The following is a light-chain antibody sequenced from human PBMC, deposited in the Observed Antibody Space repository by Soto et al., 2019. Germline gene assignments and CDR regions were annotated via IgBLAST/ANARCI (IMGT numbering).Light chain of an antibody. CDR1: SSDVGGYNY. J-gene: IGLJ2*01. CDR3: SSYTSSSTL. CDR2: DVS. Sequence: QSALTQPASVSGSPGQSITISCTGTSSDVGGYNYVSWYQQHPGKAPKLMIYDVSKRPSGVSNRFSGSKSGNTASLTISGLQAEEEADYYCSSYTSSSTLFGGGTQLTVL. V-gene: IGLV2-14*01.